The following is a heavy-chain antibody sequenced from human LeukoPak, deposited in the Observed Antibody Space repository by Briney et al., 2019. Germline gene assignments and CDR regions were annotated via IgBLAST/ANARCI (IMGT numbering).Heavy chain of an antibody. V-gene: IGHV3-30-3*01. Sequence: PGRSLRLSCAASGFTFSSYAMHWVRQAPGKGLEWVAVISYDGSSKYYADSVKGRFTISRDNSKNTLYLQMNSLRAEDTAVYYCARAANYYDSSGLFDWFDPWGQGTLVTVSS. J-gene: IGHJ5*02. CDR3: ARAANYYDSSGLFDWFDP. CDR1: GFTFSSYA. CDR2: ISYDGSSK. D-gene: IGHD3-22*01.